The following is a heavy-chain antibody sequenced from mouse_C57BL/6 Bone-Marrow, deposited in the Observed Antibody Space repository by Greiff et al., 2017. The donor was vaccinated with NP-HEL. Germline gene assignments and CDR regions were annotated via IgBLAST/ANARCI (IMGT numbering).Heavy chain of an antibody. CDR1: GYAFSSYW. D-gene: IGHD2-5*01. V-gene: IGHV1-80*01. J-gene: IGHJ2*01. CDR2: IYPGDGDT. CDR3: ASSSYSNYVGY. Sequence: QVQLQQSGAELVKPGASVKISCKASGYAFSSYWMNWVKQRPGKGLEWIGQIYPGDGDTNYNGKFKGKATLTADKSSSTAYMQLSILTSEDSAVYFCASSSYSNYVGYWGQGTTLTVSS.